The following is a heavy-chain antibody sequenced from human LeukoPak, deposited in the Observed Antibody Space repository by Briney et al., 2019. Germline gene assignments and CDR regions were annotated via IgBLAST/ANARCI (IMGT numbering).Heavy chain of an antibody. J-gene: IGHJ4*02. CDR2: INPNSGGT. Sequence: ASVKVSCKASGYTFTGYYMHWVRQAPGQGLEWMGWINPNSGGTNYAQKFQGRVTMTRDTSISTAYMELSRLRDDDTAVYYCARETILRGSGSPGYWGQGTLVTVSS. D-gene: IGHD6-19*01. V-gene: IGHV1-2*02. CDR1: GYTFTGYY. CDR3: ARETILRGSGSPGY.